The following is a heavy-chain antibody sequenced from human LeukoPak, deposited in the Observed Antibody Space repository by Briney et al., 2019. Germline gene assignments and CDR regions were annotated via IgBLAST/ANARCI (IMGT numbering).Heavy chain of an antibody. J-gene: IGHJ4*02. Sequence: GRSLRLSCTASGFTFGDYAMSWFRQAPGKGLEWVSVIYSGGSTYYADSVKGRFTISRDNSKNTLYLQMNSLRAEDTAVYYCARLFGSGSYYSWGQGTLVTVSS. CDR3: ARLFGSGSYYS. V-gene: IGHV3-53*01. CDR2: IYSGGST. D-gene: IGHD3-10*01. CDR1: GFTFGDYA.